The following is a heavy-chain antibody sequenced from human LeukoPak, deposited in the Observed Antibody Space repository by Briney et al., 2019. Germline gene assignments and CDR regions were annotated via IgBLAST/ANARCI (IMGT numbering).Heavy chain of an antibody. J-gene: IGHJ6*03. CDR3: ARVSSSSWYDYYYYMDV. Sequence: SETLSLTCTVSGYSISSGYYWGWIRQPPGKWLEWIGSIYHSGSTYYNPSLKSRVTISVDTSKNQFSLKLSSVTAADTAVYYCARVSSSSWYDYYYYMDVWGKGTTVTVSS. CDR2: IYHSGST. D-gene: IGHD6-13*01. CDR1: GYSISSGYY. V-gene: IGHV4-38-2*02.